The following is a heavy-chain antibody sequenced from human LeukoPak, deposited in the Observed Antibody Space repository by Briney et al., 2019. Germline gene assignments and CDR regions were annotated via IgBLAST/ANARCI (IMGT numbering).Heavy chain of an antibody. CDR3: AKMGASDAFDI. CDR2: IIPIFGTA. CDR1: GGTFSSYA. J-gene: IGHJ3*02. D-gene: IGHD1-26*01. V-gene: IGHV1-69*13. Sequence: GASVKVSCKASGGTFSSYAISWVRQAPGQGLEWMGGIIPIFGTANYAQKFQGRVTITADESTSTAYMELSSLRSEDTAVYYCAKMGASDAFDIWGQGTMVTVSS.